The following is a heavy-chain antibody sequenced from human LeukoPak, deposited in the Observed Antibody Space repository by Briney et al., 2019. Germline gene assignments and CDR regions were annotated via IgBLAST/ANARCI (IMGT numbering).Heavy chain of an antibody. CDR2: ISSSSSTI. D-gene: IGHD5-18*01. CDR1: GFTFSSYN. CDR3: ARAVSGYIYGYGY. J-gene: IGHJ4*02. Sequence: GGSLRLSCVASGFTFSSYNINWVRQAPGEGLEWVSYISSSSSTIHYADSVKGRFTISRDNAKNSLYLQMNSLRDEDTAVYYCARAVSGYIYGYGYWGQGTLVTVSS. V-gene: IGHV3-48*02.